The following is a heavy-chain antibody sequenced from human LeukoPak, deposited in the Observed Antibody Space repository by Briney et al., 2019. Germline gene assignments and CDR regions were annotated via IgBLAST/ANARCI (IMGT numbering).Heavy chain of an antibody. CDR3: ARKAYGDYDY. Sequence: SVKVSCKASGGTFSSYAISWVRQAPGQGLEWMGRVIPIFGTANYAQKFQGRVTITTDESTSTAYMELSSLRSEDTAVYYCARKAYGDYDYWGQGTLVTVSS. CDR2: VIPIFGTA. D-gene: IGHD4-17*01. CDR1: GGTFSSYA. V-gene: IGHV1-69*05. J-gene: IGHJ4*02.